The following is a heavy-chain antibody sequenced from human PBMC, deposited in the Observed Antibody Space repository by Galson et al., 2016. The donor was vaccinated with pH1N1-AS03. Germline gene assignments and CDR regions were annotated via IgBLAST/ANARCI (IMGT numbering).Heavy chain of an antibody. CDR1: GFTFSDNH. CDR2: ISESGSGT. J-gene: IGHJ4*02. Sequence: LRLSCAASGFTFSDNHMRWIRQAPGRGLEYIGYISESGSGTVYRDSVKGRFTISRDNAKNSLYLQMNSLRAEDTAVYYCTRYARGPSFGGQGTLVTVSS. V-gene: IGHV3-11*04. CDR3: TRYARGPSF.